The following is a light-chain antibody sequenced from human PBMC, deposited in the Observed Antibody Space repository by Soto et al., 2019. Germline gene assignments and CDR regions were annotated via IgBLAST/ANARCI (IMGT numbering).Light chain of an antibody. CDR1: QSVSSSY. CDR3: HQYGSSPPT. V-gene: IGKV3-20*01. CDR2: GAS. J-gene: IGKJ1*01. Sequence: EIVLTQSPGTLSLSPGERDTLSCRASQSVSSSYLAWYQQKPGQPPRLLIYGASSRATGIPDRFSGSGSGTDFTLTISRLEPEDFAVYYCHQYGSSPPTFGQGTKAEIK.